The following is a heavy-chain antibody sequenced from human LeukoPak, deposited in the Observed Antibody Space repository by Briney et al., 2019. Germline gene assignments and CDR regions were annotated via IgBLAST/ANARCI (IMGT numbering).Heavy chain of an antibody. CDR1: GFTFSSYA. J-gene: IGHJ4*02. Sequence: GGSLRLSCAASGFTFSSYAMSWVRQAPGKGLEWVSAISGSGGSTYYADSVKGRFTISRDNSRNTLYLQMNSLRAEDTAVYYCAKSSRGPDSGSYSDVFDYWGQGTLVTVSS. V-gene: IGHV3-23*01. CDR3: AKSSRGPDSGSYSDVFDY. CDR2: ISGSGGST. D-gene: IGHD1-26*01.